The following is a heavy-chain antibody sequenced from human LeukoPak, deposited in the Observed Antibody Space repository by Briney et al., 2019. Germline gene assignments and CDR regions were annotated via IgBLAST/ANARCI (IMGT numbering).Heavy chain of an antibody. CDR3: AKGRTDFDY. CDR2: ISYDGSNK. CDR1: GFTFSSYG. V-gene: IGHV3-30*18. J-gene: IGHJ4*02. Sequence: GGSLRLSCAASGFTFSSYGMHWVRQAPGKGLEWVAVISYDGSNKYYADSVKGRFTISRDNSKNTLYLRMNSLRAEDTAVYYCAKGRTDFDYWGQGTLVTVSS.